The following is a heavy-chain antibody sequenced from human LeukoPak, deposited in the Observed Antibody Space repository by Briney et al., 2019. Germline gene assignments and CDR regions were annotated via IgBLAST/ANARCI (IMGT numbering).Heavy chain of an antibody. CDR1: GFTFSSYS. V-gene: IGHV3-21*01. D-gene: IGHD3-22*01. J-gene: IGHJ4*02. Sequence: PGGSLRLSCAASGFTFSSYSMNWVRQAPGKGLEWVSSISSSSSYIYYADSVKGRFTISRDNAKNSLYLQMSSLRAEDTAVYYCARECAPYYYDSSGYWGIDYWGQGTLVTVSS. CDR3: ARECAPYYYDSSGYWGIDY. CDR2: ISSSSSYI.